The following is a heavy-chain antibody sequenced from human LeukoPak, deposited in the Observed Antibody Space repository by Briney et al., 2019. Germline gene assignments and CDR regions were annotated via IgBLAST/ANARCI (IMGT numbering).Heavy chain of an antibody. CDR3: AREGYYGWGSAPSLYFDY. V-gene: IGHV3-30-3*01. J-gene: IGHJ4*02. Sequence: GRSLCLSCAASGFTLRNHFIHWARHPPGKGLEWVAVTSSDLNLKLYADSLKGRFTISRHNSRRTLYLQMNSLRAEDTGIYYCAREGYYGWGSAPSLYFDYWGQGTLVTVSS. CDR1: GFTLRNHF. D-gene: IGHD3-10*01. CDR2: TSSDLNLK.